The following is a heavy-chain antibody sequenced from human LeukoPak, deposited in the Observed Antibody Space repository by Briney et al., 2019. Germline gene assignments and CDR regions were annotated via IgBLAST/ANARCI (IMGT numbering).Heavy chain of an antibody. J-gene: IGHJ4*02. D-gene: IGHD4-23*01. Sequence: SSETLSLTCTVSGGSISSGGYYWSWIRQHPGKGLEWIGYIYYSGSTYYNPSLKSRVTISVDTSKNQFSLKLSSVTAADTAVYYCARSTGVVTPNFDYWGQGTLLSVSS. CDR1: GGSISSGGYY. CDR2: IYYSGST. V-gene: IGHV4-31*03. CDR3: ARSTGVVTPNFDY.